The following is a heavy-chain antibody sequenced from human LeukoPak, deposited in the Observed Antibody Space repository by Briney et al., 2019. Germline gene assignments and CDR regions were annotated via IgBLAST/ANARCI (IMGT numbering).Heavy chain of an antibody. J-gene: IGHJ6*02. D-gene: IGHD4/OR15-4a*01. CDR3: ARADTLTNHFYYYGMDV. CDR2: TSYDGSNK. Sequence: GGSLRLSCAASGFTFSSYGMHWVRQAPGKGLEWVAVTSYDGSNKYYADSVKGRFTISRDNSKNTLYLQMNSLRAEDTAVYYCARADTLTNHFYYYGMDVWGQGTTVTVSS. CDR1: GFTFSSYG. V-gene: IGHV3-30*03.